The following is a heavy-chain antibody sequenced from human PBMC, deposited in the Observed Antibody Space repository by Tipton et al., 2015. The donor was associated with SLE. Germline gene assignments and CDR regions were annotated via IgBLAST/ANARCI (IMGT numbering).Heavy chain of an antibody. CDR3: ARRTSGSDAFDI. CDR1: GFTFSSYE. J-gene: IGHJ3*02. Sequence: SLRLSCAASGFTFSSYEMNWVRQAPGKGLEWVSYISSSGSTIYYADSVKGRLTISRDNAKNSLYLQMNSLRAEDTAVYYCARRTSGSDAFDIWGQGSMVTVSS. V-gene: IGHV3-48*03. CDR2: ISSSGSTI. D-gene: IGHD6-19*01.